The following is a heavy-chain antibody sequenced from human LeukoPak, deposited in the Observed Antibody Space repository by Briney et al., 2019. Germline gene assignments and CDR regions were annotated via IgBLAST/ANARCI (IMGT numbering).Heavy chain of an antibody. J-gene: IGHJ1*01. CDR3: AREKWFTTPEYFQH. CDR1: GFTFTSYA. Sequence: GGSLRLSCAASGFTFTSYAMSWVRQAPGKGLEWVSAISGSSVTTYYVDSVKGRFTISRDNPKNTLFLQMNSLRAEDTAVYYCAREKWFTTPEYFQHWGQGTLVTVSS. V-gene: IGHV3-23*01. CDR2: ISGSSVTT. D-gene: IGHD3-22*01.